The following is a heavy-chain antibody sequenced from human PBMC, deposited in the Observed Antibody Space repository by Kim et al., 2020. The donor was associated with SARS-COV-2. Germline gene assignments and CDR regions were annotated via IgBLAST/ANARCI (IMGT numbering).Heavy chain of an antibody. CDR3: VREGLYFSTWADF. Sequence: ASVKVSCKTSGYDFSNFAMNWVRQAPGQGLEWMGWINTKTAKPTYAEALTGRFSFSMDTAASTTFLHISNLQAEDTAVYFCVREGLYFSTWADFWGQGPL. CDR2: INTKTAKP. J-gene: IGHJ4*02. CDR1: GYDFSNFA. V-gene: IGHV7-4-1*01. D-gene: IGHD2-15*01.